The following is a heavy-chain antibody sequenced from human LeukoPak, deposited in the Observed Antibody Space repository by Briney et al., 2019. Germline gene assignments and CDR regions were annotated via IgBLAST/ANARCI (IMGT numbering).Heavy chain of an antibody. Sequence: GGSLRLSCAASGFTFSSYWMHWVRQAPGKGLVWVSRINSDGSSTNYADSVKGRLTLSRDNAKNTLYLQMNSLRAEDTAVYYCARGVSSRSLRASHDYWGQGTLVTVSS. J-gene: IGHJ4*02. CDR1: GFTFSSYW. V-gene: IGHV3-74*01. CDR3: ARGVSSRSLRASHDY. CDR2: INSDGSST. D-gene: IGHD5/OR15-5a*01.